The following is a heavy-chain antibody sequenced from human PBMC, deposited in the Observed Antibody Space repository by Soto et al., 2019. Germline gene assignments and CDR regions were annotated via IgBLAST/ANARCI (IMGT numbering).Heavy chain of an antibody. CDR3: AHSKTSGMRYYFDY. CDR1: GFSLSTTRVG. V-gene: IGHV2-5*02. J-gene: IGHJ4*02. CDR2: LYWDDEK. Sequence: QITLKESGPTLVKPTQTLTLTCTFSGFSLSTTRVGVGWIRQPPGKALEWLALLYWDDEKLYSPSLKRRLTITKDTSKNQVVLTLTNMDPVDTATYYCAHSKTSGMRYYFDYWGQGTLVTVSS.